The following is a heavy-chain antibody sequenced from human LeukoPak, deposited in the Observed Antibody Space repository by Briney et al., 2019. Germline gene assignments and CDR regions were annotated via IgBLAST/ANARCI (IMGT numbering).Heavy chain of an antibody. J-gene: IGHJ4*02. CDR2: INPHGGGT. CDR1: EYIFTDYY. Sequence: ASMKVSCKASEYIFTDYYIHWVRQAPGQGLEWMGWINPHGGGTNYAQNFQGRVTMTGDTSISTAYMELSRLRSDDTAIYYCARGGDNYDILTQWGQGTLVTVSS. CDR3: ARGGDNYDILTQ. V-gene: IGHV1-2*02. D-gene: IGHD3-9*01.